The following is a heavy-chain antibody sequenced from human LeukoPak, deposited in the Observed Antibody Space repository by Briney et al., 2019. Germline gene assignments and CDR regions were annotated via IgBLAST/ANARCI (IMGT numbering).Heavy chain of an antibody. CDR1: GFTFSSYG. D-gene: IGHD1-26*01. CDR2: IRYDGSDK. J-gene: IGHJ2*01. Sequence: GGSLRLSCAASGFTFSSYGMHWVRQAPGKGLEWVAFIRYDGSDKYYADSVKGRITISRDNSKNTLDLQMHSLRAEDTAMYYCAKGGEWQLRGYSYCDLWGRGTLVTVSS. CDR3: AKGGEWQLRGYSYCDL. V-gene: IGHV3-30*02.